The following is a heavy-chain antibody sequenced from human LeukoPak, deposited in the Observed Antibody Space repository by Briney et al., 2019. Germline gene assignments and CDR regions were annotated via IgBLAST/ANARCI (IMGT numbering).Heavy chain of an antibody. J-gene: IGHJ4*02. CDR3: ARDHHYGSGRPGDY. Sequence: GGSLRLSCAASGFTFSSYSMNWVRQAPGKGLEWVSYISSSGSTIYYADSVKGRFTISRDNAKNSLYLQMNSLRAEDTAVYYCARDHHYGSGRPGDYWGQGTLVTVSS. V-gene: IGHV3-48*04. CDR1: GFTFSSYS. CDR2: ISSSGSTI. D-gene: IGHD3-10*01.